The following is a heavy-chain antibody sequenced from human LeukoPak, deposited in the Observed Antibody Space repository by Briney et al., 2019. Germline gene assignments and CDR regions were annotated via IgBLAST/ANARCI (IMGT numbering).Heavy chain of an antibody. CDR1: GFTFSDFG. D-gene: IGHD1-1*01. V-gene: IGHV3-33*08. CDR2: IWSGGTTG. J-gene: IGHJ6*03. Sequence: PGGSLRLSCAASGFTFSDFGMNWVRQAPGKGLEWVALIWSGGTTGLYADSVKGRFTISRDTSMLYLQMNSLRVEDTAVYYCARDIWNDGNYYLDVWGKGTTVTVSS. CDR3: ARDIWNDGNYYLDV.